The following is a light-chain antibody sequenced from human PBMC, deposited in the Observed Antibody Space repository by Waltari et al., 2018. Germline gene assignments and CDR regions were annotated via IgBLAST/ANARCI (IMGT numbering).Light chain of an antibody. CDR1: SNNVGNQG. V-gene: IGLV10-54*04. CDR2: RNT. CDR3: ATWDISLNSHV. J-gene: IGLJ1*01. Sequence: QAGLTQPPSVSKGLRQTATLTCTGNSNNVGNQGALWLQKHQGRPPKLLSYRNTNRPSGISERFSASRSGNTASLTITGLQPEDEADYYCATWDISLNSHVFGTGTKVTVL.